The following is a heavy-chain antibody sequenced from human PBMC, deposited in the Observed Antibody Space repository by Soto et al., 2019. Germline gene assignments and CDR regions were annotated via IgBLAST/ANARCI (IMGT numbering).Heavy chain of an antibody. CDR2: IYYSGST. V-gene: IGHV4-30-4*01. D-gene: IGHD5-18*01. Sequence: SETLSLTCTVSGGSISSGDYYWSWIRQPPGKGLEWIGYIYYSGSTYYNPSLKSRVTISVDTSKNQFSLKLSSVTAADTAVYHCARHVVQSGYSYAMFDYWGQGSLVTVSS. J-gene: IGHJ4*02. CDR1: GGSISSGDYY. CDR3: ARHVVQSGYSYAMFDY.